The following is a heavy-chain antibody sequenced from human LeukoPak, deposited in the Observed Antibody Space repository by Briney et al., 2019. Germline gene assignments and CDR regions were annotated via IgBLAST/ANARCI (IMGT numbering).Heavy chain of an antibody. Sequence: GGSLRLPCAASGFTFSSYWMTWVRQAPGKGLEWVANIKQDGSEKYYVDSVKGRFTISRDNAKNSLYLQMSSLRAEDTAVYYCARDGRAGSGYYRKDDYWGQGTLVTVSS. J-gene: IGHJ4*02. CDR2: IKQDGSEK. CDR3: ARDGRAGSGYYRKDDY. CDR1: GFTFSSYW. V-gene: IGHV3-7*01. D-gene: IGHD3-22*01.